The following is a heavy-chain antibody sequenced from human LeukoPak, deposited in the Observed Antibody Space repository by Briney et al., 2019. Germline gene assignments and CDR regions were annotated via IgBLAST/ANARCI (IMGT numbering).Heavy chain of an antibody. Sequence: SGGSLRLSCAASGFTFSSYAMSWVRQAPGKGLEWVSGIRGSGGSTYYADSVKGRFTISRGNSKNTLYLQMNSLRAEDTAVYYCAKVIYYYDSSGYRRPSWFDPWGQGTLVTVSS. CDR1: GFTFSSYA. V-gene: IGHV3-23*01. J-gene: IGHJ5*02. CDR2: IRGSGGST. D-gene: IGHD3-22*01. CDR3: AKVIYYYDSSGYRRPSWFDP.